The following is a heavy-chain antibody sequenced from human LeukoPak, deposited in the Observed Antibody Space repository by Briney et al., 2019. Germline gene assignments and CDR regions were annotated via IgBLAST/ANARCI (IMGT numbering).Heavy chain of an antibody. CDR1: GFTFSSSA. D-gene: IGHD3-3*01. J-gene: IGHJ4*02. CDR3: AKDGITIFGVVPPFDY. V-gene: IGHV3-23*01. Sequence: GGSLRLSCAASGFTFSSSAMSWVRQVPGKGLEWVSGISASGGSTSYADSVRGRFTISRDNSKNTLYLQMNSLRAEDTAVYYCAKDGITIFGVVPPFDYWGQGTLVTVSS. CDR2: ISASGGST.